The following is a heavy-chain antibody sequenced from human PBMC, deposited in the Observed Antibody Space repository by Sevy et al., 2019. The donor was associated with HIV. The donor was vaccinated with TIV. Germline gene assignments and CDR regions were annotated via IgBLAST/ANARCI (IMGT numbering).Heavy chain of an antibody. J-gene: IGHJ4*02. D-gene: IGHD3-16*01. CDR1: GYTFATYT. Sequence: ASVKVSCKASGYTFATYTLHWVRQAPGQSLEWMGWLNPGNGNTRYSQKSQGRVTITRDTSARTAYMELTSLTSEDTAVYYCARDPYARRGFDYWGQGTLVTVSS. V-gene: IGHV1-3*01. CDR2: LNPGNGNT. CDR3: ARDPYARRGFDY.